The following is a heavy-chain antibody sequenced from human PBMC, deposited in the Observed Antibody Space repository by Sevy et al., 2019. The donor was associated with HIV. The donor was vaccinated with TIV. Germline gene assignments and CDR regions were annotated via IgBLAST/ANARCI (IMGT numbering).Heavy chain of an antibody. Sequence: ASVKVSCRTSGYTFTGYYIHWVRQAPGKGLEWMGGFDPEDGETIYAQRFQGRVTMTEDTSTDTAYMELSSLRSEDTAVYYCATLDFWSENPFYGTDVWGQGTTVTVSS. CDR2: FDPEDGET. J-gene: IGHJ6*02. V-gene: IGHV1-24*01. CDR1: GYTFTGYY. D-gene: IGHD3-3*01. CDR3: ATLDFWSENPFYGTDV.